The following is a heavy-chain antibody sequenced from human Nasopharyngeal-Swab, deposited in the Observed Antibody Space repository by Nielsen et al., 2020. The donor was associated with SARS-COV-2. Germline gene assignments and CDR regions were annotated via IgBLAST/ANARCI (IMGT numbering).Heavy chain of an antibody. D-gene: IGHD5-18*01. Sequence: VRQAPGKGLEWISFISSGGTTIYYADSVKGRFTISRDNAKNSLFLQMNSLRAEDTAVYYCARDKYSYGDYFYYNMDVWGQGTTVTVSS. V-gene: IGHV3-48*03. CDR2: ISSGGTTI. J-gene: IGHJ6*01. CDR3: ARDKYSYGDYFYYNMDV.